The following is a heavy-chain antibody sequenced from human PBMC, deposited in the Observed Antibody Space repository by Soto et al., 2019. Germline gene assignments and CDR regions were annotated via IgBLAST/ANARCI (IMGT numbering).Heavy chain of an antibody. J-gene: IGHJ4*02. CDR1: GGSISSGGYY. CDR2: IYYSGST. V-gene: IGHV4-31*03. Sequence: SETLPLTCTVSGGSISSGGYYWSWIRQHPGKGLEWIGYIYYSGSTYYNPSLKSRVTISVDTSKNQFSLKLSSVTAADTAVYYCARDRITGTTGWGQGTLVTVSS. CDR3: ARDRITGTTG. D-gene: IGHD1-7*01.